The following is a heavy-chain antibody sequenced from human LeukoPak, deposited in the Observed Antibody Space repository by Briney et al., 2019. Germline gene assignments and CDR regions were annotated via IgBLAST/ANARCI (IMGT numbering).Heavy chain of an antibody. Sequence: PSETLSLTCAVSGGAISSYHWSWFRQPAGKGLEWIGRIYTSGSTSYNPSLKSRVTMSVDTSKNQFSLKLSSVTAADTAVYYCAREDGSGEDWSDPWGQGTLVTVSS. D-gene: IGHD3-10*01. J-gene: IGHJ5*02. CDR1: GGAISSYH. CDR2: IYTSGST. CDR3: AREDGSGEDWSDP. V-gene: IGHV4-4*07.